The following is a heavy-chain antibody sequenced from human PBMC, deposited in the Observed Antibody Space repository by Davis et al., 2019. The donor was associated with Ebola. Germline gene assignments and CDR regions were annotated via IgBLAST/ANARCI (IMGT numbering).Heavy chain of an antibody. CDR1: GFTFSGYA. D-gene: IGHD5-24*01. CDR2: ITGSGGST. V-gene: IGHV3-23*01. Sequence: GGSLRLSCAASGFTFSGYAMNWVRQAPGKGLEWVSIITGSGGSTYYADSAKGRFTVSRDNSKKTLYLQMNSLRAEDTAVYYCAKDLRDRVEDCWGQGTLVTVSS. CDR3: AKDLRDRVEDC. J-gene: IGHJ4*02.